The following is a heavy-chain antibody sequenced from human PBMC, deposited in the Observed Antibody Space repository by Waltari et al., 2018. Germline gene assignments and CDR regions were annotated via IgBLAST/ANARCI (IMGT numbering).Heavy chain of an antibody. D-gene: IGHD6-19*01. V-gene: IGHV4-38-2*01. CDR3: ARAEWRIAVAGTEY. Sequence: QVQLQESGPGLVKPSETLSLTCAVSGYSISSGYYWGWIRHPPGKGLEWIGSIYHSGSTYYNPSLKSRVTISVDTSKNQFSLKLSSVTAADTAVYYCARAEWRIAVAGTEYWGQGTLVTVSS. J-gene: IGHJ4*02. CDR2: IYHSGST. CDR1: GYSISSGYY.